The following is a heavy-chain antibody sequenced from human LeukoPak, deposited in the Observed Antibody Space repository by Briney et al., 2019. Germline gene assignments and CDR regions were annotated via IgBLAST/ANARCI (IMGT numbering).Heavy chain of an antibody. Sequence: SQTLSLTCAISGDSVSSNNAAWNWIRQSPSRGLEWLGRTYYRSRWYNDYAVSVKGRITISPDTSRNQFSLHPNSVTPEDTAVYYCAKLGGNFVDFWGQGTLVTVSS. CDR1: GDSVSSNNAA. V-gene: IGHV6-1*01. CDR3: AKLGGNFVDF. CDR2: TYYRSRWYN. D-gene: IGHD1-1*01. J-gene: IGHJ4*02.